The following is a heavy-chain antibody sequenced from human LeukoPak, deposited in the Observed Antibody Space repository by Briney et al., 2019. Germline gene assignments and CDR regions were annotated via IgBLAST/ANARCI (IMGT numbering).Heavy chain of an antibody. Sequence: GRSLRLSCTASGFIFSTYWMSWVRQAPGMGLEWVGNIRQDGGQIFYVDSVKGRFTISRDNAKNSLYLQLNNLRAEDTAVYYCARDLYSYGFYAFDIWGQGTMVTVSS. J-gene: IGHJ3*02. CDR2: IRQDGGQI. CDR1: GFIFSTYW. D-gene: IGHD5-18*01. V-gene: IGHV3-7*01. CDR3: ARDLYSYGFYAFDI.